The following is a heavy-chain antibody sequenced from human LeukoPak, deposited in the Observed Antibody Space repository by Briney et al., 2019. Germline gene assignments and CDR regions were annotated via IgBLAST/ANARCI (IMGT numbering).Heavy chain of an antibody. Sequence: PSETLSLTCTVSGGSISSYYWSWIRQPPGKGLEWIGYIYYSGSTNYNPSLKSRVTISVDTSKNQFSLKLSSVTAADTAVYYCARHLSRAEYFQHWGQGTLVTVSS. CDR3: ARHLSRAEYFQH. D-gene: IGHD3-16*02. CDR2: IYYSGST. CDR1: GGSISSYY. J-gene: IGHJ1*01. V-gene: IGHV4-59*08.